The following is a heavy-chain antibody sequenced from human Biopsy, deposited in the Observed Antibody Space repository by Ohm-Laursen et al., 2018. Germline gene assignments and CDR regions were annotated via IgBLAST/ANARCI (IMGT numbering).Heavy chain of an antibody. CDR2: VDWGDYK. D-gene: IGHD6-13*01. V-gene: IGHV2-70*11. CDR3: ARTPILIVSAGLVYRHRRHLQGMDV. Sequence: TQPLTLTGSFSGFSLSARGMCVSWIRQAPGKALEWLARVDWGDYKDYSASLQTKLSISKDTSNDQVVLTVNNVDPADTATYYCARTPILIVSAGLVYRHRRHLQGMDVWGQGIAVTVS. CDR1: GFSLSARGMC. J-gene: IGHJ6*02.